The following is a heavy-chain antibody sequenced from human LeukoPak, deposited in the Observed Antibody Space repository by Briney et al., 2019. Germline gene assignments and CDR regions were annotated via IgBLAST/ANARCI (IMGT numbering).Heavy chain of an antibody. V-gene: IGHV4-39*07. J-gene: IGHJ4*02. CDR3: ARGYSNWYFDY. Sequence: SETLSLTCTVSGGSISSSSYYWGWIRQPPGKGLEWIGSIYYSGSTYYNPSLKSRVTISVDTSKNQFSLKLSSVTAADTAVYYCARGYSNWYFDYWGQGTLVTVS. CDR1: GGSISSSSYY. D-gene: IGHD4-11*01. CDR2: IYYSGST.